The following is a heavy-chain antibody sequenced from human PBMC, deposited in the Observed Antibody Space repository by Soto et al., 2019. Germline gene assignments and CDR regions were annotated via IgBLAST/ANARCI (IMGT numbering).Heavy chain of an antibody. CDR1: GYTFTSYG. Sequence: GASVKVSCKASGYTFTSYGISWVRQAPGQGLEWMGWISAYNGNTNYAQKLQGRVTMTTDTSTSTAYMELRSLRSDDTAVYYCARDLTRYHYDSSGYYYVPNWFDPWGQGTLVTVSS. CDR2: ISAYNGNT. J-gene: IGHJ5*02. D-gene: IGHD3-22*01. V-gene: IGHV1-18*04. CDR3: ARDLTRYHYDSSGYYYVPNWFDP.